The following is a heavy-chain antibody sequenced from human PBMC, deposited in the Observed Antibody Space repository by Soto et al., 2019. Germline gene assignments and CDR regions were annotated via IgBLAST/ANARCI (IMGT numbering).Heavy chain of an antibody. V-gene: IGHV3-48*02. CDR3: ARGRYYDSSGYYYFVTLLDY. J-gene: IGHJ4*02. Sequence: GGSLRLSCAASGFTFSSYSMNWVRQAPGKGLEWVSYISSSSSTIYYADSVKGRFTISRDNAKNSLYLQMNSLRDEDTAVYYCARGRYYDSSGYYYFVTLLDYWGQGTLVTVSS. D-gene: IGHD3-22*01. CDR2: ISSSSSTI. CDR1: GFTFSSYS.